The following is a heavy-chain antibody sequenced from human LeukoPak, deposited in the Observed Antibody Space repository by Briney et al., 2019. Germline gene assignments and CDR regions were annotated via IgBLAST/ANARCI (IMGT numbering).Heavy chain of an antibody. D-gene: IGHD1-1*01. CDR1: GYTFTNFY. V-gene: IGHV1-46*01. Sequence: GASVKVSCMSSGYTFTNFYMHWVRQAPGQGLEWMGLINPSGSSTWFAEKFQGRIILTRDMSTTTDYMELSSLRSEDTAVYFCARDNPIDDRGWWFDPWGQGTLVTVSS. CDR3: ARDNPIDDRGWWFDP. CDR2: INPSGSST. J-gene: IGHJ5*02.